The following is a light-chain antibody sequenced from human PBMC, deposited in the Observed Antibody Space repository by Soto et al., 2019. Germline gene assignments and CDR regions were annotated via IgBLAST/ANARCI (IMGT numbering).Light chain of an antibody. CDR3: QQLNSYPLT. Sequence: DIPLTQSPSFLSASVGDRVTITCRASQGISSYLAWHQQKPGKAPKILIYAASTLQSGVPSRFSGSGSGTEFTLTISSLQPEDFATYYCQQLNSYPLTFGQGTKLEIK. CDR2: AAS. J-gene: IGKJ2*01. CDR1: QGISSY. V-gene: IGKV1-9*01.